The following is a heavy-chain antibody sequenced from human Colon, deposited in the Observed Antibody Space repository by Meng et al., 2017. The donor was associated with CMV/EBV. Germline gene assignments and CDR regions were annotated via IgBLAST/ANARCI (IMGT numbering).Heavy chain of an antibody. Sequence: GESLKISCAVSAFPLSDYSMFWVRQAPGKGLECVALISHDGDNIYYLDSVKGRFTISRDKSKNTLFLQMNSLRGEDTALYYCARILRSFYFYGMDVWGQGTLVTVSS. J-gene: IGHJ6*02. CDR3: ARILRSFYFYGMDV. CDR2: ISHDGDNI. V-gene: IGHV3-30-3*01. CDR1: AFPLSDYS.